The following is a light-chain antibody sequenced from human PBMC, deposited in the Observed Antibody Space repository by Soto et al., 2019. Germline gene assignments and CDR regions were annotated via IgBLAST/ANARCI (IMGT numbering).Light chain of an antibody. J-gene: IGLJ1*01. Sequence: QPVLSPPASVCGSPRQSITIAWTVTSSDVGNYNLVSWYQQHPGKAPKLMIYEGSKRPSGVSNRFSGYKYDNTASLTISGLQAEDEAHYYCCSYARGSTYVFGTGTKVTVL. CDR3: CSYARGSTYV. CDR1: SSDVGNYNL. CDR2: EGS. V-gene: IGLV2-23*01.